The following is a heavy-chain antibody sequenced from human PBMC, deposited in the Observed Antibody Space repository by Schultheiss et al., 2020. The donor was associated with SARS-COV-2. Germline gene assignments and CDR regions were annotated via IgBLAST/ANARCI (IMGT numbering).Heavy chain of an antibody. CDR3: ARLAARRGWFDP. J-gene: IGHJ5*02. V-gene: IGHV4-34*09. Sequence: LRLSCAVYGGSFSGYYWSWIRQPPGKGLEWIGEINHSGSTNYNPSLKSRVTISVDTSKNQFSLKLSSVTAADTAVYYCARLAARRGWFDPWGQGTLVTVSS. CDR1: GGSFSGYY. CDR2: INHSGST. D-gene: IGHD6-6*01.